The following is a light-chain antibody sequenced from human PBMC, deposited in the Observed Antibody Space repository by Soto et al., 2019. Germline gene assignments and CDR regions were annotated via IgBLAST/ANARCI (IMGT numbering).Light chain of an antibody. J-gene: IGKJ4*01. CDR3: QQFSTSLT. CDR1: QSISSTY. V-gene: IGKV3D-20*01. CDR2: DVS. Sequence: EIVLTQSPATLSLSPGERATLSCGASQSISSTYLAWYQQRPGLAPRLLIYDVSNRFTGVPDRFIGSGSGTDFTLTISRLHTEDFAVSYCQQFSTSLTFGGGTKVEIK.